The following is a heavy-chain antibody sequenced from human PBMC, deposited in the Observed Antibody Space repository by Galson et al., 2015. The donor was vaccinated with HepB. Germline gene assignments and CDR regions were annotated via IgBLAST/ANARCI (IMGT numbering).Heavy chain of an antibody. D-gene: IGHD2-15*01. CDR1: GFTFSSYA. CDR3: ARGYCSGGSCYRSGFDI. Sequence: SLRLSCAASGFTFSSYATHWVRQAPGKGLEWVAVISYDGSNKYYADSVKGRFTISRDNSKNTLYLQMNSLRAEDTAVYYCARGYCSGGSCYRSGFDIWGQGTMVTVST. J-gene: IGHJ3*02. CDR2: ISYDGSNK. V-gene: IGHV3-30-3*01.